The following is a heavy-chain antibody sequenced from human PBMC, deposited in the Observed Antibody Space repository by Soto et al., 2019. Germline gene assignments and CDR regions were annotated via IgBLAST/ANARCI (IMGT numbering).Heavy chain of an antibody. D-gene: IGHD6-13*01. CDR2: IKQDGSDK. CDR3: ARDRSSSWYIDY. Sequence: GGSLRLSCAASGFTFSSYWMNWVRQAPGKGLEWVANIKQDGSDKYYVDSVKGRFTISRDNAKNSLYLQMNSLRAEDTAVYYCARDRSSSWYIDYWGQGTLVTVSS. J-gene: IGHJ4*02. V-gene: IGHV3-7*05. CDR1: GFTFSSYW.